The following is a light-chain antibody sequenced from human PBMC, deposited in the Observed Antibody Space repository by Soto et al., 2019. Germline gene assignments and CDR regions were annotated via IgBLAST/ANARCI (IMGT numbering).Light chain of an antibody. J-gene: IGLJ2*01. CDR2: DVS. CDR1: SSDVGGYNY. CDR3: SSYTSSSTDVV. Sequence: QSALTQPASVSGSPGQSITISCTGTSSDVGGYNYVSWYQQHPGKAPKLMIYDVSNRPSGVSNRFSGSKSGNTASLTISGLQPEDEADYYCSSYTSSSTDVVFGGGTKVTVL. V-gene: IGLV2-14*01.